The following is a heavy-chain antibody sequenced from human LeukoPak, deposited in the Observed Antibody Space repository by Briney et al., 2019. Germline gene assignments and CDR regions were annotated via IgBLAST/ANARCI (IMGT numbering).Heavy chain of an antibody. CDR3: ARDHVGYNEGIDY. CDR2: ISYDGSNK. Sequence: GRSLRLSCAASGFTFSSYGMHWVRQAPGKGLEWVAVISYDGSNKYYADSVKGRFTISRDNSKNTLYLQMNSLRAEDTAVYYCARDHVGYNEGIDYWGQGTLVTVSS. J-gene: IGHJ4*02. D-gene: IGHD5-24*01. CDR1: GFTFSSYG. V-gene: IGHV3-30*03.